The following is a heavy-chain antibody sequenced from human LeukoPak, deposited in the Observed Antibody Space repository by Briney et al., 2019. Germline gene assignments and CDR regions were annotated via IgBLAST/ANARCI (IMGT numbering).Heavy chain of an antibody. CDR1: GFTFSSYW. CDR3: AREKHDYRYPDYYYYYMDV. CDR2: IKQDGSEK. J-gene: IGHJ6*03. V-gene: IGHV3-7*01. D-gene: IGHD4-11*01. Sequence: EGSLRLSCAASGFTFSSYWMSWVRQAPGKGLEWVANIKQDGSEKYYVDSVKGRFTISRDNAKNSLYLQMNSLRAEDTAVYYCAREKHDYRYPDYYYYYMDVWGKGTTVTVSS.